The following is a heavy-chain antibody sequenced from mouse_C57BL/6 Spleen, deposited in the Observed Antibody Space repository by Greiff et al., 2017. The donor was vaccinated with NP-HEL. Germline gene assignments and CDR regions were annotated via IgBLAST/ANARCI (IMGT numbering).Heavy chain of an antibody. Sequence: QVQLQQSGPGLVQPSPSLSITCTASGFSLTSYGVHWVRQSPGKGLEWLGVIWRGGGTDYNAAFMSRMSIPKDNSKSQVFFKMNSLQADDTAIYYCAKSSDDGYYGGFAYWGKGTLVTVSA. CDR3: AKSSDDGYYGGFAY. CDR1: GFSLTSYG. D-gene: IGHD2-3*01. V-gene: IGHV2-5*01. J-gene: IGHJ3*01. CDR2: IWRGGGT.